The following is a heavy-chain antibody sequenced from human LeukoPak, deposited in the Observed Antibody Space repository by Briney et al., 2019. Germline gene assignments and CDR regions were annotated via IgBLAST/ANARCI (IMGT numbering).Heavy chain of an antibody. J-gene: IGHJ4*02. Sequence: GGSLRLSCAASGFTFSSYAMSWVRQAPGKGLEWVSAISGSGGSTYYADSVKGRFTVSRDNSKNTLYLQMNSLRSEDTAVYYCARDMGYSGNYLDYWGQGTLVTVSS. CDR1: GFTFSSYA. D-gene: IGHD5-12*01. CDR3: ARDMGYSGNYLDY. CDR2: ISGSGGST. V-gene: IGHV3-23*01.